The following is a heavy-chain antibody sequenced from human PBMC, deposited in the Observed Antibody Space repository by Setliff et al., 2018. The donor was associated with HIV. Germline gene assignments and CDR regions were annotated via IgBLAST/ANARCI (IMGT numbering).Heavy chain of an antibody. CDR3: ARKGSPIYYFDY. D-gene: IGHD3-10*01. Sequence: ASVKVSCQASGYLFTGYYMHWVRQAPGQGLEWMGWINVNSGGTKYAQKFQGRVTMTRDTSISTAYMEVSSLRSDDTAVYYCARKGSPIYYFDYWSQGTLVTVSS. CDR2: INVNSGGT. CDR1: GYLFTGYY. V-gene: IGHV1-2*02. J-gene: IGHJ4*02.